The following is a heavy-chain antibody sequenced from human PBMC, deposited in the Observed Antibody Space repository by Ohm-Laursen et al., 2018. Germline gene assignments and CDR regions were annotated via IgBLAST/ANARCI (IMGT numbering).Heavy chain of an antibody. J-gene: IGHJ4*02. V-gene: IGHV3-33*05. D-gene: IGHD2-15*01. CDR2: ISNDGTIK. CDR3: ARGPPFYCTGGSCYSHYFHY. Sequence: SLRLSCAASGFIFSTYAMHWVRQAPGKGLEWLAVISNDGTIKRYIDSVKGRFSISRDNAKDMLYLQMNGLRVEDTAVYYCARGPPFYCTGGSCYSHYFHYWGQGTLVTASS. CDR1: GFIFSTYA.